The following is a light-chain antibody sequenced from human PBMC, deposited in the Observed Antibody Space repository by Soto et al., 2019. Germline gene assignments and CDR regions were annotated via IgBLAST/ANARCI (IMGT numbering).Light chain of an antibody. CDR1: RSVSSY. V-gene: IGKV3-11*01. CDR2: DAS. Sequence: EIVLTQSPATLSLSPGERATLSCRASRSVSSYLAWYQQKPGQAPRLLIYDASNRATGIPARFSGSGSGTDFTLTISSLEPEDFAVYYCQQRSNWQVTFGPGTKVDIK. CDR3: QQRSNWQVT. J-gene: IGKJ3*01.